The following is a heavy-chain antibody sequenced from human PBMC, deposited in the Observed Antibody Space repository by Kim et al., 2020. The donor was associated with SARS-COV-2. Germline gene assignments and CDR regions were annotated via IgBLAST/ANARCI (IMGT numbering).Heavy chain of an antibody. CDR3: TTGSMR. V-gene: IGHV3-15*01. CDR2: IKSQSDGGTA. D-gene: IGHD2-8*01. J-gene: IGHJ4*02. CDR1: GIPFSDAW. Sequence: GGSLRLSCVVSGIPFSDAWFNWVRQSPGKGLEWVGRIKSQSDGGTADLAAPVKGRFAISRDDSKNTLYLLMNSLRTDDSAVYYCTTGSMRWGQGTLVTVS.